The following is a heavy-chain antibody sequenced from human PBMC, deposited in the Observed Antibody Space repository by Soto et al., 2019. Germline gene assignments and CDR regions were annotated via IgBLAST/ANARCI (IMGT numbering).Heavy chain of an antibody. D-gene: IGHD2-21*02. J-gene: IGHJ4*02. V-gene: IGHV3-11*01. CDR3: AKNPIRYCNSDGYSAIHYFDY. CDR1: GFNFSDYY. CDR2: ISSSGSTI. Sequence: GGSLRLSCASSGFNFSDYYMSLIRQAPGKGLEWVSYISSSGSTIYYAVSVKGRFTISRDNSKNTLYLQMNSLRAEDTAVYYCAKNPIRYCNSDGYSAIHYFDYWGQGTLLTVSS.